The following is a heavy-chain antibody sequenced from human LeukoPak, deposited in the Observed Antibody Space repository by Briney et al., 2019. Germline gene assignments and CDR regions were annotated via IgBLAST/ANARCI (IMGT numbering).Heavy chain of an antibody. Sequence: RSGGSLRLSCAASGFTFSSHSMNWVRQAPGKGLEWVSYISSSSSTIYYADSVKGRFTISRDNAKNSLYLQMNSLRDEDTAVYYCARDHYYDSSGYYWDLRYWGQGTLVTVSS. D-gene: IGHD3-22*01. J-gene: IGHJ4*02. V-gene: IGHV3-48*02. CDR1: GFTFSSHS. CDR3: ARDHYYDSSGYYWDLRY. CDR2: ISSSSSTI.